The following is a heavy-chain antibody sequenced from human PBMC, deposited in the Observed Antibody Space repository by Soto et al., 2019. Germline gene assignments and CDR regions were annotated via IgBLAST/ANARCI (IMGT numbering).Heavy chain of an antibody. J-gene: IGHJ4*02. V-gene: IGHV3-21*01. CDR1: GFTFSDNW. CDR2: ISDSGTDK. Sequence: GGSLRLSCAASGFTFSDNWMNWVRQAPGKGLEWVSSISDSGTDKYYADSVTGRFTISRDNAKNSLYLQMNSLRAEDTGLYYCARDLYVGSGPGYWGQGTLVTVSS. D-gene: IGHD3-10*01. CDR3: ARDLYVGSGPGY.